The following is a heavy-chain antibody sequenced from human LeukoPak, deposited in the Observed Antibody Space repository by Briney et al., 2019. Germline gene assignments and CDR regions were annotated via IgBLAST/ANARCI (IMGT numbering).Heavy chain of an antibody. J-gene: IGHJ4*02. CDR2: ISGSGGST. CDR3: ARVPGITMTGGFDC. CDR1: GFTFSSYA. Sequence: PGGSLRLSCAASGFTFSSYAMSWVRQAPGKGLEWVSAISGSGGSTYYADSVKGRFTISRDNSKNTLYLQMDSLRAEDTAVYYCARVPGITMTGGFDCWGQGTLVTVSS. D-gene: IGHD6-19*01. V-gene: IGHV3-23*01.